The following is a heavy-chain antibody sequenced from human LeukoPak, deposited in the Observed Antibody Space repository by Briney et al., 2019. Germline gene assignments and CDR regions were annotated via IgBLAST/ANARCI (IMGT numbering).Heavy chain of an antibody. J-gene: IGHJ4*02. CDR1: GFTFSSNA. CDR2: ISYDGSNK. Sequence: GGSLRLSCAASGFTFSSNAMHWVRQAPGKGLEWVAVISYDGSNKYYADSVKGRFTISRDNSKNTLYLQMNSPRAEDTAVYYCAAPSPLLGYWGQGTLVTVSS. V-gene: IGHV3-30*04. CDR3: AAPSPLLGY.